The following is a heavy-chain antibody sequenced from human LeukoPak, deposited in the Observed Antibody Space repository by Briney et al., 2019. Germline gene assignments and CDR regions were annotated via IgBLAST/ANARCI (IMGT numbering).Heavy chain of an antibody. CDR3: AREEGDFWSGYYSFDY. CDR1: GFTVSSIY. CDR2: IYSGGST. J-gene: IGHJ4*02. V-gene: IGHV3-53*01. Sequence: GGSLRLSCAASGFTVSSIYMSWVRQAPGKGLEWVSVIYSGGSTYYADSVKGRFTISRDNSKNTLYLQMNSLRAEDTAVYYCAREEGDFWSGYYSFDYWGQGTLVTVSS. D-gene: IGHD3-3*01.